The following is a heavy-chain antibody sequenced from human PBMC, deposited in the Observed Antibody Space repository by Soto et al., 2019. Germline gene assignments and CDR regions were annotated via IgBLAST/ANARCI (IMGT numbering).Heavy chain of an antibody. CDR3: ARSRRQPHDAFDI. Sequence: PGGTLSLSCAASRFTFSSYCLNWVRQAPGKGQEWVSYISSRSRTIYYADNVKGRFTISRDKAKNSLYLQMNSLRAEDTAVYYCARSRRQPHDAFDIWGQGTMVTVSS. CDR2: ISSRSRTI. D-gene: IGHD1-1*01. J-gene: IGHJ3*02. V-gene: IGHV3-48*01. CDR1: RFTFSSYC.